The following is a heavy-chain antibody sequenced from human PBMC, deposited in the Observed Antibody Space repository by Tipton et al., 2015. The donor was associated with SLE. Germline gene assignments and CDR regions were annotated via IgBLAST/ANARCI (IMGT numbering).Heavy chain of an antibody. CDR2: IYYSGYT. J-gene: IGHJ3*02. D-gene: IGHD1-7*01. CDR1: GGSINSSGYY. V-gene: IGHV4-39*01. Sequence: LRLSCTVSGGSINSSGYYWGWIRQPPGKGLEWIGSIYYSGYTYYNPSLKSRVTISVDTSKNQFSLKLSSVTAADTSVYYCARELSDTFDIWGQGTMVSVSS. CDR3: ARELSDTFDI.